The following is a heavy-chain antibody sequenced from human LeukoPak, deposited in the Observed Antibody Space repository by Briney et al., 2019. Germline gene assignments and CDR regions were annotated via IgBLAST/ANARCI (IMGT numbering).Heavy chain of an antibody. CDR1: GFTFSSYW. J-gene: IGHJ6*04. D-gene: IGHD4-17*01. CDR2: IRTDGSEV. V-gene: IGHV3-74*01. Sequence: SGGSLRLSCAASGFTFSSYWMQWVRQPPGKGLVSVSRIRTDGSEVSYADSVQGRFTISRDNAKNTVYLQMNSLRDDDTAVYYCAREGPTVTTPMDVWGKGTTVTVSS. CDR3: AREGPTVTTPMDV.